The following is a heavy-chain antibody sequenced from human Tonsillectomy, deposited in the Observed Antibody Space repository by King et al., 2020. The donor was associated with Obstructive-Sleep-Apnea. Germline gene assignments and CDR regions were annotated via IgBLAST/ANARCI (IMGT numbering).Heavy chain of an antibody. J-gene: IGHJ4*02. Sequence: QVQLVESGGGVVQPGRSLRLYCAASGFTLSTCGMHWVRQAPGKGLDWVAVIWYDGSDNYADSVKGRFTISKDNSKNTLYLQMNSLRAEDTAVYYCARDSVTEGGFDYWGRGTLVTVSS. CDR3: ARDSVTEGGFDY. CDR1: GFTLSTCG. D-gene: IGHD3-16*01. CDR2: IWYDGSD. V-gene: IGHV3-33*01.